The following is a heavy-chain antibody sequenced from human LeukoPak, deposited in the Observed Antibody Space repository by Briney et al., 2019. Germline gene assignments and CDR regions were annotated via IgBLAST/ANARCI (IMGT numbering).Heavy chain of an antibody. D-gene: IGHD3-10*01. CDR3: ARDYGSGSYYIYDYYYYGMDV. CDR2: ISYDGSNK. Sequence: PGGSLRLSCAASGFTFSSYAMHWVRQTPGKGLEWVAVISYDGSNKYYADSVKGRFTISRDNSKNTLYLQMNSLRAEDTAVYYCARDYGSGSYYIYDYYYYGMDVWGQGTTVTVSS. CDR1: GFTFSSYA. J-gene: IGHJ6*02. V-gene: IGHV3-30-3*01.